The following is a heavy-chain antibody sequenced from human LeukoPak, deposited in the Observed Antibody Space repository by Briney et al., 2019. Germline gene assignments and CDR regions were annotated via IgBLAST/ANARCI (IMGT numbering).Heavy chain of an antibody. CDR1: GFTFSNYA. Sequence: GGSLRLSCAASGFTFSNYAMSWVRQAPGKGLEWVSVISGSGGSTYYIDSVKGRFTISRDKSNNTLYLQMNSLRAEDTAVYYCAKGANYYGSGSFGGAWGQGTLVAVSS. CDR2: ISGSGGST. CDR3: AKGANYYGSGSFGGA. D-gene: IGHD3-10*01. V-gene: IGHV3-23*01. J-gene: IGHJ5*02.